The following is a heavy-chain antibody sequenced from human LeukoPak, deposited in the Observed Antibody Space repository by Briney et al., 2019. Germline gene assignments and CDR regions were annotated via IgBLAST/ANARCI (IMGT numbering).Heavy chain of an antibody. D-gene: IGHD1-14*01. Sequence: PGGSLRLSCIASGFTVSSNYMNWVRQAPGKGLEWVSVIYSGGSTYYADSVKGRFTISRDNSKNSLYLHMNSLRNEDTALYYCAKGTGKSTLNWFDPWGQGTLVTVSS. CDR3: AKGTGKSTLNWFDP. CDR2: IYSGGST. V-gene: IGHV3-53*05. CDR1: GFTVSSNY. J-gene: IGHJ5*02.